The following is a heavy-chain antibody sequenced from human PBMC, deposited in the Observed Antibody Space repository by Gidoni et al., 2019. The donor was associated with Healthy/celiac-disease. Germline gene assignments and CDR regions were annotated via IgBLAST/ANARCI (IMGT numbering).Heavy chain of an antibody. V-gene: IGHV3-23*01. CDR1: GFTFSSYA. CDR2: ISGSGGST. CDR3: AKVRHGMDV. J-gene: IGHJ6*04. Sequence: VQLLASGGGLVQPGGSMRPSCPAPGFTFSSYAMSWVRQPPGTGLEWVSAISGSGGSTYYADSVKGRFTISRDNSKNTLYLQMNSLRAEDTAVYYCAKVRHGMDVWGKGTTVTVSS.